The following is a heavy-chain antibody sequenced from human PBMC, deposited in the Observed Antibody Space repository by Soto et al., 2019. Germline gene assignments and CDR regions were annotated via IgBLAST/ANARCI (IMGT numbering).Heavy chain of an antibody. CDR2: ISWNSGSI. V-gene: IGHV3-9*01. CDR3: AKRDSNYVLDY. J-gene: IGHJ4*02. D-gene: IGHD4-4*01. Sequence: PGGSLRLSCAASGFTFDDYAMHWVRQAPGKGLEWVSGISWNSGSIGYADSVKGRFTISRDNAKNSLYLQMNSLRAEGTALYYCAKRDSNYVLDYWGQGTLVTVSS. CDR1: GFTFDDYA.